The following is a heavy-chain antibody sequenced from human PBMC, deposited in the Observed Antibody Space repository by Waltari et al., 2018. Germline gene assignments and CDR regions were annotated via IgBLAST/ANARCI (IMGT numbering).Heavy chain of an antibody. CDR2: IAYDGSKK. CDR1: GFTFRSFG. D-gene: IGHD3-3*01. J-gene: IGHJ4*02. V-gene: IGHV3-30*18. Sequence: QVQLVESGGGVVQPGRSLRLSCAASGFTFRSFGMHWVRQAPGKGLESGAVIAYDGSKKYYADSVKGRFTISRDNSNDTLYLQMNTLRPEDTAVYYCAKDGFLEYLYSVFDSWGQGTLVSVSS. CDR3: AKDGFLEYLYSVFDS.